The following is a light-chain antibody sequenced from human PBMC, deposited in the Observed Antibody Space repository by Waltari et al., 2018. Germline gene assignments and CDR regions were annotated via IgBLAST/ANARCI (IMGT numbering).Light chain of an antibody. CDR3: SSYAGDNIVV. V-gene: IGLV2-23*02. Sequence: QSALTQPASVSGSLGQSIPISCTGTNTAVGSYNVVSWHQQHPGKAPKLLLCGVTKRPSGVSTRFSGSKSGNTASMTISGLQAEDEADYYCSSYAGDNIVVFGGGTRLTVV. CDR2: GVT. J-gene: IGLJ2*01. CDR1: NTAVGSYNV.